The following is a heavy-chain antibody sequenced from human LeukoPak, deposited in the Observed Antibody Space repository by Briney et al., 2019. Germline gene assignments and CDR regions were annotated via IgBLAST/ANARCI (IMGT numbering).Heavy chain of an antibody. J-gene: IGHJ3*01. CDR2: ISGLSGRT. CDR3: TRDRQIDAFDV. Sequence: GGSLRLSCATSGFSFSSYGMSWVRPAPGKGLEWVSSISGLSGRTYYADSVKGRVTISRDNSKNALSLQMNSLRAEDTAVYFCTRDRQIDAFDVWGQGTMVTVSS. CDR1: GFSFSSYG. V-gene: IGHV3-23*01.